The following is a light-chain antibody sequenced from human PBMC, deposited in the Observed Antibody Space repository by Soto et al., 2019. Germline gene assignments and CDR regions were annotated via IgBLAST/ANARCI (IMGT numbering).Light chain of an antibody. CDR3: SSYTSDNRDYV. CDR1: SSDVGAYTS. CDR2: EVN. V-gene: IGLV2-14*01. Sequence: QSVLTQPASVSGSPGQSITISCTGTSSDVGAYTSVSWYQHHPGKAPKVMIYEVNKRPSGISNRFSGSKSVNTASLIISGLQPEDEAHYYCSSYTSDNRDYVFGTGTKVTVL. J-gene: IGLJ1*01.